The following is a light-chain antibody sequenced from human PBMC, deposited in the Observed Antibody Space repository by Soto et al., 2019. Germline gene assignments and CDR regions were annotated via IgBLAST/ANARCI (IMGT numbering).Light chain of an antibody. CDR3: TSFTTISTWV. CDR1: RSYVGGYNY. V-gene: IGLV2-14*01. Sequence: QSALTQPASVSGSPGQSITISCTGTRSYVGGYNYVSWFQQHPGKAPKLKIYEVSNRPSGVSNRFSGSKSGNTASLTISELQAEDEADYYCTSFTTISTWVFGGGTKLTVL. J-gene: IGLJ3*02. CDR2: EVS.